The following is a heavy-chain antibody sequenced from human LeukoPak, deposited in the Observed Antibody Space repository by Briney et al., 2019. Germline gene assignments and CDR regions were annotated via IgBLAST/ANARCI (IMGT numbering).Heavy chain of an antibody. J-gene: IGHJ5*02. D-gene: IGHD2/OR15-2a*01. V-gene: IGHV3-53*01. CDR1: GFTVSSNY. Sequence: PGGSLRLSCAASGFTVSSNYMSWVRQAPGKGLEWVSVIYSGGTTYYADSVKGRFTISRDNSKNTLYLQMNSLRAEDTAVYYCTKTSFLVPQASFDLWGQGTLVTVSS. CDR2: IYSGGTT. CDR3: TKTSFLVPQASFDL.